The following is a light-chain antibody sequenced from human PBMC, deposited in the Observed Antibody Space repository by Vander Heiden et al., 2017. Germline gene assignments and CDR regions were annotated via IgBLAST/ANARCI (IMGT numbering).Light chain of an antibody. CDR2: NTD. Sequence: QTVVTQEPSLTVSPGGTVTLTCVSSTGTVTRTHFPNWFQQKPGQTPRALIYNTDDRHSWIPARFSGSLLGGKAALTLSDVQPEDEAQYYCLLYYDVGQPHWVFGGGTELTVL. J-gene: IGLJ3*02. CDR1: TGTVTRTHF. V-gene: IGLV7-43*01. CDR3: LLYYDVGQPHWV.